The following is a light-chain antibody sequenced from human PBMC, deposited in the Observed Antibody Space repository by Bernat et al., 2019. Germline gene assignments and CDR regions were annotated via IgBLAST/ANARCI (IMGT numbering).Light chain of an antibody. V-gene: IGKV2-28*01. J-gene: IGKJ4*01. Sequence: DIVMTQTPPSLHVNPGEPASISCRSSQSLLHSNGYTYLHWYPQKPGQSPQLLIYRVSSRLSGVPDRFSGSGSGSDFTLKISWVEAEDVGVYYCMQATQFPPLTFGGGTKVEIK. CDR2: RVS. CDR1: QSLLHSNGYTY. CDR3: MQATQFPPLT.